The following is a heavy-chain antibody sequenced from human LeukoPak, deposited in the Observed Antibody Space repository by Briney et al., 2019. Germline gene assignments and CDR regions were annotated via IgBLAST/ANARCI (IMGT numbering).Heavy chain of an antibody. Sequence: GGSLRLSCTVSGLTFDTYAMTWVRQATGKGLQWVSTVSGSGGSTYYADSVKGRFTISRDNSKNTLYLQMNSLRAEDTAVYYCAKDSDYYYYMDVWGKGTTVTVSS. J-gene: IGHJ6*03. CDR3: AKDSDYYYYMDV. CDR1: GLTFDTYA. CDR2: VSGSGGST. V-gene: IGHV3-23*01.